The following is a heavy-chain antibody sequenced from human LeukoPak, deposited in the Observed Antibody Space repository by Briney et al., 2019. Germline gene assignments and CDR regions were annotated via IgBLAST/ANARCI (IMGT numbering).Heavy chain of an antibody. Sequence: SETLSLTCTVSGGSISSSSYYWGWIRQPPGKGLEWIGSIYYSGSTYYNPSLKSRVTISVDTSKNQFSLKLSSVTAADTAVYYCARQVDCSSTSCAKAAFDIWGQGTMVTVSS. CDR3: ARQVDCSSTSCAKAAFDI. D-gene: IGHD2-2*01. CDR1: GGSISSSSYY. V-gene: IGHV4-39*01. CDR2: IYYSGST. J-gene: IGHJ3*02.